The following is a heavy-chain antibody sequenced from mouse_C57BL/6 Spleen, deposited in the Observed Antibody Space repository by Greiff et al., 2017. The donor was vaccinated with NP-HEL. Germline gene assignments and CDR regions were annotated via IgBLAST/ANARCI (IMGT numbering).Heavy chain of an antibody. CDR1: GYTFTSYW. V-gene: IGHV1-50*01. CDR2: IDPSDSYT. Sequence: VQLQQPGAEHVKPGASVKLSCKASGYTFTSYWMQWVKQRPGQGLEWIGEIDPSDSYTNYNQKFKGKATLTVDTSSSTAYMQLSSLTSEDSAVYYCARWDDYDWFAYWGQGTLVTVSA. CDR3: ARWDDYDWFAY. J-gene: IGHJ3*01. D-gene: IGHD2-4*01.